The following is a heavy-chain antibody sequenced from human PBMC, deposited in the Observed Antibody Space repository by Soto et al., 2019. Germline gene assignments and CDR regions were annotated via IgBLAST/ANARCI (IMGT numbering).Heavy chain of an antibody. Sequence: SETLSLTCTVSGGSISSGGYYWSWIRQHPGKGLEWIGYIYYSGSTYYNPSLKSRVTISVDTSKNQFSLKLSSVTAADTAVYHCAREVSSGYGGDWFDPWGQGTLVTVSS. J-gene: IGHJ5*02. D-gene: IGHD5-12*01. CDR1: GGSISSGGYY. CDR3: AREVSSGYGGDWFDP. V-gene: IGHV4-31*03. CDR2: IYYSGST.